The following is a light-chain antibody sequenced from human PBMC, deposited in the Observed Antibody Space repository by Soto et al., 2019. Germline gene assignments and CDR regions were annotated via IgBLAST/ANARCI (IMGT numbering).Light chain of an antibody. Sequence: EIVLTQSPGTLSLSPGESATLSCRASQSVSSSYLAWYQQKPGQAPRLLIYGASSRATGIQDRFSGSGSGTDFTLTISRLEPEDFAVYYCQQYDSSPITFGQGTRLEIK. CDR3: QQYDSSPIT. CDR1: QSVSSSY. CDR2: GAS. V-gene: IGKV3-20*01. J-gene: IGKJ5*01.